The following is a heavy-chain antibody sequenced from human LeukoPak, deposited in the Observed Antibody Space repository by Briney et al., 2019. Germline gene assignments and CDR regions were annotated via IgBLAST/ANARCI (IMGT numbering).Heavy chain of an antibody. CDR3: AREAIVVVPAAMGQTFYYYYGMDV. V-gene: IGHV3-7*01. D-gene: IGHD2-2*01. J-gene: IGHJ6*02. CDR2: IKQDGSEK. Sequence: GGSLRLSCVASGFTFGKYWMSWVRQAPGKGLEWVANIKQDGSEKYYVDSVKGRFTISRDNAKNSLYLQMNSLRAEDTAAYYCAREAIVVVPAAMGQTFYYYYGMDVWGQGTTVTVSS. CDR1: GFTFGKYW.